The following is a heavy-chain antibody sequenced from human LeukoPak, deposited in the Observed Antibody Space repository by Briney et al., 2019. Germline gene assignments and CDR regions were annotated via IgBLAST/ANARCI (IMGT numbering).Heavy chain of an antibody. V-gene: IGHV4-34*01. CDR1: GGSFSGYY. D-gene: IGHD4-17*01. CDR2: INHSGST. Sequence: SETLSLTCAVYGGSFSGYYWSWIRQPPGKGLEWIGEINHSGSTNYNPSLKSRVTISVDTSKNQFSLKLSSVTAADTAVYYCARRNYGDYAYYYYYYMDVWGKGTTVTVSS. J-gene: IGHJ6*03. CDR3: ARRNYGDYAYYYYYYMDV.